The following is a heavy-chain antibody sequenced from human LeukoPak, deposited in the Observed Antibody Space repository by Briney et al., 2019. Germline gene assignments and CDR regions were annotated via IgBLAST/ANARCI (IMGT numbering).Heavy chain of an antibody. CDR3: ATRPGYRAFDY. V-gene: IGHV3-23*01. J-gene: IGHJ4*02. D-gene: IGHD1-1*01. CDR1: GFTFSNYG. CDR2: ISDSGGKT. Sequence: PGGSLRLSCAASGFTFSNYGMNWVRQAPGKGPEWVSVISDSGGKTHYADSVKGRFTISRDNSKNTLYLQMNSLRLEDTAVYYCATRPGYRAFDYWGQGTLVTVSS.